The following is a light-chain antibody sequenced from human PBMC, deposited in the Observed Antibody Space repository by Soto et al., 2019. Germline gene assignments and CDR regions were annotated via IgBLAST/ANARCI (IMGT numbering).Light chain of an antibody. CDR2: GPS. CDR3: QQYGRSPWT. CDR1: QSVSD. V-gene: IGKV3-20*01. Sequence: IVVTQSAGTLSLSPWERATLSCRASQSVSDLAWYQQKPGQAPRLLIYGPSTRATGIPDRVSGSGSGTDFTLTSSGLEPEDFAVDYCQQYGRSPWTFGQGTKVDIK. J-gene: IGKJ1*01.